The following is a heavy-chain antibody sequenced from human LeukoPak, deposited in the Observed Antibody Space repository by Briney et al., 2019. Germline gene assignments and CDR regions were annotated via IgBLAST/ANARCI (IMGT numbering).Heavy chain of an antibody. D-gene: IGHD6-19*01. CDR1: GYTFTSHG. J-gene: IGHJ5*02. Sequence: ASVKVSCKASGYTFTSHGITWVRQAPGQGLEWMGWISTYNVNTNYAQKLQGRVTMTTDTSTSTAYMELRSLRSDDTAVYYCARGPPLADWFDPWGQGTLVTVSS. CDR3: ARGPPLADWFDP. CDR2: ISTYNVNT. V-gene: IGHV1-18*04.